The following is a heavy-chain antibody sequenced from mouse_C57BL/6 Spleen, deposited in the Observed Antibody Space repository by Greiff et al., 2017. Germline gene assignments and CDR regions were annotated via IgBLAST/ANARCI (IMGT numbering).Heavy chain of an antibody. D-gene: IGHD1-1*01. V-gene: IGHV2-9-1*01. CDR3: ARVLSYYYGSEEDY. Sequence: QVTLKESGPGLVAPSQSLSITCTVSGFSLTSYAISWVRQPPGKGLEWLGVIWTGGGTNYNSALKSRLSISKDNSKSQVFLKMNSLQTDATARYYGARVLSYYYGSEEDYWGQGTTLTVSS. CDR2: IWTGGGT. CDR1: GFSLTSYA. J-gene: IGHJ2*01.